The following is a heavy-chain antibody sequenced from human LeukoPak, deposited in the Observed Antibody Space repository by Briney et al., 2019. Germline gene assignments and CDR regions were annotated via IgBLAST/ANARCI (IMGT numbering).Heavy chain of an antibody. J-gene: IGHJ4*02. CDR1: GFTFSNYA. D-gene: IGHD4-17*01. CDR2: ITGSGTGT. V-gene: IGHV3-23*01. CDR3: ARARSAGLRLYYFNS. Sequence: QSGGSLGLSCAASGFTFSNYAMNWVRQAPGKGLEWVSIITGSGTGTYFAGSVKGRFTISRDNSKDMLYLQMNYLRAEDTAVYYCARARSAGLRLYYFNSWGQGTLVTVSS.